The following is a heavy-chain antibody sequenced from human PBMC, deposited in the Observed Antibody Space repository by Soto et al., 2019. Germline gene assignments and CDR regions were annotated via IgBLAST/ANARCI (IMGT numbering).Heavy chain of an antibody. D-gene: IGHD3-22*01. CDR1: GFTFSSYA. CDR3: AKPARYDSSGYHYLPPYYYYGMDV. J-gene: IGHJ6*02. V-gene: IGHV3-23*01. CDR2: ISGSGGST. Sequence: PGGSLRLSCAASGFTFSSYAMSWVRQAPGKGLEWVSAISGSGGSTYYADSVKVRFTIFRDNSKNTLYLQMNSLRAEDTAVYYCAKPARYDSSGYHYLPPYYYYGMDVWGQGTTVTVSS.